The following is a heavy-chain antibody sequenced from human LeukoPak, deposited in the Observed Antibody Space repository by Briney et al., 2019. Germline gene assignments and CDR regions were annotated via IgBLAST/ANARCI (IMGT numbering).Heavy chain of an antibody. D-gene: IGHD2-2*01. CDR2: ISPYEGDT. J-gene: IGHJ3*02. Sequence: AAVRVSYKGSGYTFTKNGVRWVGQAPGQGVEGVAWISPYEGDTNYTPDLQGRVTFSTDKATSTAYMELKSLTSHYTPVYYCARPSGGIYSSMDAFDIWGQGAMVTVSS. CDR3: ARPSGGIYSSMDAFDI. CDR1: GYTFTKNG. V-gene: IGHV1-18*04.